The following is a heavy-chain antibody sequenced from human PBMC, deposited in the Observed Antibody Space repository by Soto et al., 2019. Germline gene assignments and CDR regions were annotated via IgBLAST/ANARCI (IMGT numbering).Heavy chain of an antibody. D-gene: IGHD3-9*01. CDR3: ARDPLLLTGYYGAAPGDYYGMDV. CDR1: GFTFSSYA. V-gene: IGHV3-30-3*01. CDR2: ISYDGSNK. J-gene: IGHJ6*02. Sequence: GGSLRLSCAASGFTFSSYAMHWVRQAPGKGLEWVAVISYDGSNKYYADSVKGRFTISRDNSKNTLYLQMNSLRAEDTAVYYCARDPLLLTGYYGAAPGDYYGMDVWGQGTTVTVSS.